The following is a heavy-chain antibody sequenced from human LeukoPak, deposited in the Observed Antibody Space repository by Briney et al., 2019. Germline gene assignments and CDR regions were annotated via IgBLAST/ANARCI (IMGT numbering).Heavy chain of an antibody. CDR3: ARGVQADYYDSSGYWGYYFDY. V-gene: IGHV1-2*04. D-gene: IGHD3-22*01. J-gene: IGHJ4*02. CDR1: GYTFTGYY. CDR2: INPNSGGT. Sequence: ASVKVSCKASGYTFTGYYMHWVRQAPGQGLEWMGWINPNSGGTNYAQKFQGWVTMTTDTSTSTAYMELRSLRSDDTAVYYCARGVQADYYDSSGYWGYYFDYWGQGTLVTVSS.